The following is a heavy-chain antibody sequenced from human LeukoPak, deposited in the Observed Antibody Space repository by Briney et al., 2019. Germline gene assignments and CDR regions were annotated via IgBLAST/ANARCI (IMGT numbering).Heavy chain of an antibody. Sequence: SETLSLTCAVYGGSFSGYYWSWIRQPPGKGLEWIGEINHSGSTNYNPSLKSRVTISVDTSKNQFSLKLSSVTAADTAVYYCARGYYDILTGYSQSPYYFDYWGQGTLVTVSS. CDR1: GGSFSGYY. CDR3: ARGYYDILTGYSQSPYYFDY. CDR2: INHSGST. J-gene: IGHJ4*02. D-gene: IGHD3-9*01. V-gene: IGHV4-34*01.